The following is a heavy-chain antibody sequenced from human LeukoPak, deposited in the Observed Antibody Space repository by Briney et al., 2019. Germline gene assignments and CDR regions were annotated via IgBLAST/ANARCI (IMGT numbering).Heavy chain of an antibody. Sequence: GGSLRLSCEASGFTFTTYSMTWVRQAPGKGLEWVSIISSGSSAIFSADALKGRFTISRDDAKNLLYLDMNSLRAEDTAVYYCARVSSSGYYYYYYMDVWGKGTTVTVSS. J-gene: IGHJ6*03. D-gene: IGHD6-6*01. CDR1: GFTFTTYS. V-gene: IGHV3-21*01. CDR2: ISSGSSAI. CDR3: ARVSSSGYYYYYYMDV.